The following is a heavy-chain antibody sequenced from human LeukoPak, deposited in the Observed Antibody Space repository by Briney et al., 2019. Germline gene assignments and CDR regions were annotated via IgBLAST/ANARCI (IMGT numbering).Heavy chain of an antibody. CDR3: ARPMAGSGGYYYYDMDV. J-gene: IGHJ6*02. Sequence: GESLKISCNGSGYXFTSYWISWVRRMPGKGLEWMGSIDPSDSYTNYSPSFQGHVTISADKSISTAYLQWSSLKASDTATYYCARPMAGSGGYYYYDMDVWGQGTAVTVSS. V-gene: IGHV5-10-1*01. CDR1: GYXFTSYW. D-gene: IGHD2-8*01. CDR2: IDPSDSYT.